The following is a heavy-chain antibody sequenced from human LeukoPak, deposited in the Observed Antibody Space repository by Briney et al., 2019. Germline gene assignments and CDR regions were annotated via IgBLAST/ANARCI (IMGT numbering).Heavy chain of an antibody. V-gene: IGHV3-9*01. Sequence: GGSLRLSCAASGFTFDDYAMHWVRQAPGNGLEWVSGISWNSGSIGYADSVKGRFTISRDNAKNSLYLQMNSLRAEDTALYYCAKDIGRGYSSGPGNWGQGTLVTVSS. CDR3: AKDIGRGYSSGPGN. CDR2: ISWNSGSI. D-gene: IGHD6-19*01. J-gene: IGHJ4*02. CDR1: GFTFDDYA.